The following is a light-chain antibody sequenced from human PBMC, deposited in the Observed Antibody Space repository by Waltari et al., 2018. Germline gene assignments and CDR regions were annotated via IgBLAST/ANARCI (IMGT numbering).Light chain of an antibody. V-gene: IGLV3-1*01. Sequence: SYGLTQPPSVSVSPGQTASITCSGDKLGETYVCWYQKKSGQSPVLVSYEDDKRPSGEPGGIPGSNSGNTATLTSSGTQATDEADYYCQAWDTSTTVGFGGGTKLTVL. CDR3: QAWDTSTTVG. J-gene: IGLJ2*01. CDR1: KLGETY. CDR2: EDD.